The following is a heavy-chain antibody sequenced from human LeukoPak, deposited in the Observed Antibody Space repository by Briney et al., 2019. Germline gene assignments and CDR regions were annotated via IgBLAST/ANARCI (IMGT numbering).Heavy chain of an antibody. D-gene: IGHD6-19*01. CDR3: TRHRSGWPLDF. V-gene: IGHV5-10-1*01. J-gene: IGHJ4*02. CDR2: IDPSDSYT. Sequence: PGESLKISCKGSGYSFTTYWITWVRQMPGKGLEWMGRIDPSDSYTNYSPSFQGHFTISADKSISTAYLQWSSLKAPDTAMYYCTRHRSGWPLDFWGQGTLVTVSS. CDR1: GYSFTTYW.